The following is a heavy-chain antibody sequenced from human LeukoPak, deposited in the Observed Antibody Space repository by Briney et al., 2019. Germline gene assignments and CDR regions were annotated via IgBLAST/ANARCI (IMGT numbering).Heavy chain of an antibody. Sequence: GESLKISCQGSGYSFTTYWIGWVRQMPGKGLQCMGIIYPGDSDTRYSPSFQGQVTISADKSINTAYLQWSSLKASDTAMYYCARLGTYWSNYYFEYWGQGTLVTVSS. CDR2: IYPGDSDT. CDR1: GYSFTTYW. CDR3: ARLGTYWSNYYFEY. J-gene: IGHJ4*02. V-gene: IGHV5-51*01. D-gene: IGHD3-10*01.